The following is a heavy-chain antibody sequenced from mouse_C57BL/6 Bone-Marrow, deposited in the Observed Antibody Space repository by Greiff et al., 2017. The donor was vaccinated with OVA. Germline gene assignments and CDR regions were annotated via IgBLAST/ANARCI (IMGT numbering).Heavy chain of an antibody. J-gene: IGHJ4*01. Sequence: EVQGVESGGDLVKPGGSLKLSCAASGFTFSSYGMSWVRQTPDKRLEWVATISSGGSYTYYPDSVKGRFTISRDNAKNTLYLQMSSLKSEDTAMYYCARHGWLLRGAMDYWGQGTSVTVSS. CDR1: GFTFSSYG. V-gene: IGHV5-6*01. CDR2: ISSGGSYT. D-gene: IGHD2-3*01. CDR3: ARHGWLLRGAMDY.